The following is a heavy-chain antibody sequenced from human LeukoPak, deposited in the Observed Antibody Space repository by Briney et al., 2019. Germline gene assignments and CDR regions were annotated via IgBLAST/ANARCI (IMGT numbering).Heavy chain of an antibody. CDR1: GGSISSYY. D-gene: IGHD5-24*01. Sequence: SETLSLTCTVSGGSISSYYWSWIRQPPGKGLEWIGYIYYSGSTNYNPSLKSRVTISVDTSKNQFSLKLSSVTAADTAVYYCARGKRWDYYYYYMDVWGKGTTVTISS. CDR3: ARGKRWDYYYYYMDV. CDR2: IYYSGST. V-gene: IGHV4-59*08. J-gene: IGHJ6*03.